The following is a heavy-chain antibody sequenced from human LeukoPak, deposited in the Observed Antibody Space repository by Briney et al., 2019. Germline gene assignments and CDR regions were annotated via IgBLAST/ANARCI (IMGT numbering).Heavy chain of an antibody. Sequence: GGSLRLSCAASGFTFSSYAMSWVRQAPGKGLEWVSAISGSGGSTYYADSVKGRFTISRDNSKNTLYLQMNSLGAEDTAVYYCAKGRYGDYVSDAFDIWGQGTMVTVSS. CDR2: ISGSGGST. D-gene: IGHD4-17*01. J-gene: IGHJ3*02. V-gene: IGHV3-23*01. CDR1: GFTFSSYA. CDR3: AKGRYGDYVSDAFDI.